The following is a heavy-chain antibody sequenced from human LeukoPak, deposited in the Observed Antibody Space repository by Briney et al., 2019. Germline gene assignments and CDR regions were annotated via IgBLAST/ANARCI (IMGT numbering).Heavy chain of an antibody. V-gene: IGHV3-23*01. CDR2: ISGSGGST. J-gene: IGHJ4*02. Sequence: GGSLRLSCAASGFTFSSYVMSWVRQAPGKGLEWVSAISGSGGSTYYADSVKGRFTISRDNSKNTLYLQMNSLRAEDTAVYYCATSDDIVVAPAAKFDYWGQGTLVTVSS. CDR1: GFTFSSYV. CDR3: ATSDDIVVAPAAKFDY. D-gene: IGHD2-2*01.